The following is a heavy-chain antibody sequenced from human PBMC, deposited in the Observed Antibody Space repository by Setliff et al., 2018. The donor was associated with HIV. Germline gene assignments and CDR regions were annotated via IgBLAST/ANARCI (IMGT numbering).Heavy chain of an antibody. J-gene: IGHJ4*02. Sequence: PRGVLKISCEASGFRLSSYWMTWVRQIPRKGLDWVASINQDGSEKSYGDSVKGRSTISRDNSKNSLYLQMNALKDDDTAIYYCARGEPAYQFWSGYWYFFNYWGKGALVTVSS. D-gene: IGHD3-3*02. CDR1: GFRLSSYW. CDR3: ARGEPAYQFWSGYWYFFNY. V-gene: IGHV3-7*01. CDR2: INQDGSEK.